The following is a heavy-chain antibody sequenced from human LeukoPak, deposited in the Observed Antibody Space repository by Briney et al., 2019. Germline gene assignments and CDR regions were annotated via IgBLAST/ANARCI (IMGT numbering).Heavy chain of an antibody. Sequence: ASVKVSCKASGYTFTGYYMHWVRQAPGQGLEWMGRINPNSGGTYYAQKFQGRVTMTRDTSISTAYMELSRLRSDDTAVYYCARLPLTYYYDSSGYPDDYWGQGTLVTVSS. D-gene: IGHD3-22*01. J-gene: IGHJ4*02. CDR3: ARLPLTYYYDSSGYPDDY. CDR1: GYTFTGYY. V-gene: IGHV1-2*06. CDR2: INPNSGGT.